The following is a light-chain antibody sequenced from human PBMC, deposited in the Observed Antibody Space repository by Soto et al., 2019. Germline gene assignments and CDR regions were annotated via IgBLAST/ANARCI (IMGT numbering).Light chain of an antibody. J-gene: IGKJ4*01. CDR2: DAS. CDR3: QQYDNFPLT. CDR1: QDINNY. V-gene: IGKV1-33*01. Sequence: DIQMTQSPSSLSASVGDRVTITCQASQDINNYLNWYQQKPGKAPKLLIYDASNLETGVPSRFSGSGSGTDFTFTISSLHPEDIATYYCQQYDNFPLTFGGGTKVEIK.